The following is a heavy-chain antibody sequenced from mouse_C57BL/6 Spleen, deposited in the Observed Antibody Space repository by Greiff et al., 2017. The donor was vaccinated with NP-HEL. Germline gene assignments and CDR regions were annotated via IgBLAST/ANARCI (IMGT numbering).Heavy chain of an antibody. CDR3: ARPSITTVVEGYWYFDV. Sequence: EVQVVDSGGGLVQPGGSLKLSCAASGFTFSDYGMAWVRQAPRKGPEWVAFISNLAYSIYYADTVTGRFTISRENAKNTLYLEMSSLRSEDTAMYYCARPSITTVVEGYWYFDVWGTGTTVTVSS. D-gene: IGHD1-1*01. J-gene: IGHJ1*03. CDR1: GFTFSDYG. CDR2: ISNLAYSI. V-gene: IGHV5-15*01.